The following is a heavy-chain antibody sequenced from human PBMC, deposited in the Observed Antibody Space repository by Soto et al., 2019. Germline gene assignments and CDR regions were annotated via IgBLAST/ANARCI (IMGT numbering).Heavy chain of an antibody. CDR2: IYYSGST. Sequence: ESISLTGAEAAGGRTRGRCNRGWIRQPPGKGLEWIGSIYYSGSTYYNPSLKSRVTISVDTSKNQFSLKLSSVTAADTAVYYCARRYGGKFDEWGQGTLVTVSS. D-gene: IGHD1-26*01. J-gene: IGHJ4*02. CDR1: AGGRTRGRCN. CDR3: ARRYGGKFDE. V-gene: IGHV4-39*07.